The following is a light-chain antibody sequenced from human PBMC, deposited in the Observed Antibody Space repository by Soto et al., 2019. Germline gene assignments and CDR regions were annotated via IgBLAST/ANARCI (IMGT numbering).Light chain of an antibody. V-gene: IGKV3-20*01. CDR2: GAS. CDR3: QQYGSSYPWT. CDR1: QSVSSNY. J-gene: IGKJ1*01. Sequence: IGLKQSPGTLSLYPGERATLSCRASQSVSSNYLAWYQQKPGQAPRLLIYGASSRATGIPDRFSGSGSGTDFTLTIRRLEPEDFAVYYCQQYGSSYPWTFCQGTNVDNK.